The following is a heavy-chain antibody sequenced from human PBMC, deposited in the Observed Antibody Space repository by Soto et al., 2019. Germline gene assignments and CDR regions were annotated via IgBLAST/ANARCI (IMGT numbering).Heavy chain of an antibody. CDR1: DGYISSSSDY. CDR2: IYYSGST. Sequence: SETKSDTNTVSDGYISSSSDYLSWKKQLPGKGLEWIGSIYYSGSTYYNPSLKSRVTISVDTSKNQFSLKLSSVTAADTAVYYCARQIKLRYFEWLLSRLNWFDPWGQGTLVTVSS. CDR3: ARQIKLRYFEWLLSRLNWFDP. J-gene: IGHJ5*02. V-gene: IGHV4-39*01. D-gene: IGHD3-9*01.